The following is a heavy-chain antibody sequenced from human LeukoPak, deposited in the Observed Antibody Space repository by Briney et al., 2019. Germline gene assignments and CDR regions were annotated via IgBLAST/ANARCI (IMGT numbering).Heavy chain of an antibody. J-gene: IGHJ3*02. V-gene: IGHV3-20*04. D-gene: IGHD2-2*02. CDR2: INWNGGST. CDR3: ARRDIVVVPASILGAFDI. Sequence: GGSLRLSCEASGFTFDDYGMSWVRQAPGKGLEWVSGINWNGGSTGYADSVKGRFTISRDNAKNSLYLQMNSLRAEDTALYYCARRDIVVVPASILGAFDIWGQGTMVTVSS. CDR1: GFTFDDYG.